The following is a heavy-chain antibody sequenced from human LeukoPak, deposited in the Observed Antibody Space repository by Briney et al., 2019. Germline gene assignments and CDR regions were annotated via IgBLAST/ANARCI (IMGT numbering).Heavy chain of an antibody. Sequence: ASVKVSCKASGYTFTGYYMHWVRQAPGQGLEWMGWINPNSGVTNYAQKFQGWVTMTRDTSISTAYMELSSLRSEDTAVYYCARERYYGSGSYYKGQPFDYWGQGTLVTVSS. CDR1: GYTFTGYY. D-gene: IGHD3-10*01. V-gene: IGHV1-2*04. CDR3: ARERYYGSGSYYKGQPFDY. J-gene: IGHJ4*02. CDR2: INPNSGVT.